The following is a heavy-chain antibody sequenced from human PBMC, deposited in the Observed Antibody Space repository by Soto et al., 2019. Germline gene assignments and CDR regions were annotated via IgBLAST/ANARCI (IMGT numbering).Heavy chain of an antibody. D-gene: IGHD3-16*02. Sequence: QVQLVESGGGVVQPGRSLRLSCAASGFTFSSYAMHWVRQAPGKGLEWVAVISYDGSNKYYADSVKGRFTISRDNSKNTLYLQMNSLRAEDTAVYYCARDVLVDRGFGGVIEYYYYYGMDVWGQGTTVTVSS. CDR1: GFTFSSYA. V-gene: IGHV3-30-3*01. CDR3: ARDVLVDRGFGGVIEYYYYYGMDV. J-gene: IGHJ6*02. CDR2: ISYDGSNK.